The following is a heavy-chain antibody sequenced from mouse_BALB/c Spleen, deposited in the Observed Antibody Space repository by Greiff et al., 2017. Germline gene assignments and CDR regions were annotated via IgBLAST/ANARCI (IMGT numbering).Heavy chain of an antibody. CDR3: ATSAHPWFAY. CDR1: GYTFTSYW. V-gene: IGHV1-52*01. J-gene: IGHJ3*01. Sequence: VQLQQPGAELVRPGASVKLSCTASGYTFTSYWMNWVKQRPEQGLEWIGSIDPYDSATHYNQKFKDKAILTVDNSYSTSYMQLSRLTSEDSAVYYDATSAHPWFAYWGQGTLVTVSA. CDR2: IDPYDSAT.